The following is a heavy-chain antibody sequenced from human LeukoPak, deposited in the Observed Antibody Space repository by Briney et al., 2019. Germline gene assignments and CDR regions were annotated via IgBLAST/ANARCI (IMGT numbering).Heavy chain of an antibody. D-gene: IGHD6-19*01. CDR3: AKDPRRAEAVPAGFDY. V-gene: IGHV3-30*18. CDR1: GFTFSSYG. CDR2: ISYDGSNK. Sequence: GGSLRLSCAASGFTFSSYGTHWVRQAPGKGLEWVAVISYDGSNKYYADSVKGRFTISRDNSKSTLYLQMNSLRAEDTAMYYCAKDPRRAEAVPAGFDYWGQGTLVTVSS. J-gene: IGHJ4*02.